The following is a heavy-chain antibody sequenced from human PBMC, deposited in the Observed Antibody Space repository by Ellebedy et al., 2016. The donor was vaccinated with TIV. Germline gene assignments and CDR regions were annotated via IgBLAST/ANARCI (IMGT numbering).Heavy chain of an antibody. D-gene: IGHD5-12*01. Sequence: MPSETLSFTCAVSGGSFSGYYWSWIRQPPGKGLEWIGEINHSGSTNYNPSLKSRVTISVDTSKNQFSLKLSSVTPEDTTVYYCASTSGYDSIDYWGQGTLVTVSS. CDR2: INHSGST. CDR3: ASTSGYDSIDY. V-gene: IGHV4-34*01. CDR1: GGSFSGYY. J-gene: IGHJ4*02.